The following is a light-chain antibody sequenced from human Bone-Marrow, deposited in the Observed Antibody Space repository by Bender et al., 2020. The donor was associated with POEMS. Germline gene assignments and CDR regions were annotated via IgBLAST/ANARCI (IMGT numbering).Light chain of an antibody. CDR1: SGNIASHY. V-gene: IGLV6-57*03. Sequence: KFLLTQPHSVSESPGKTVTISCTRSSGNIASHYVQWYQQRPGSAPTTVISEDNQRPSGVPDRFSGSIDSSSNSASLTISGLQTEDEAAYYCQSYHSSGVVFGGGTKLTVL. J-gene: IGLJ3*02. CDR2: EDN. CDR3: QSYHSSGVV.